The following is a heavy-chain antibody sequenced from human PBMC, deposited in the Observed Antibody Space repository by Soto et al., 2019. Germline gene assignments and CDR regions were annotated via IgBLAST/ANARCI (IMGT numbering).Heavy chain of an antibody. CDR3: GKERGDGTNGVSYPHYYYGMHV. CDR2: ISYDGSNK. D-gene: IGHD2-8*01. Sequence: GGSLRLFCAASGFTFSSYGMHRVRQAPGKGLEWVAVISYDGSNKYYADSVKGRFTISRDNSKNTLYLQMTSLRAEDTAVYYCGKERGDGTNGVSYPHYYYGMHVGLEATTVT. CDR1: GFTFSSYG. J-gene: IGHJ6*01. V-gene: IGHV3-30*18.